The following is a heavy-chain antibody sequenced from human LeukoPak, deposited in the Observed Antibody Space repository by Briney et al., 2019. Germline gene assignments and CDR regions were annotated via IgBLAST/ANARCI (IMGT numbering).Heavy chain of an antibody. CDR2: ISSSSATI. Sequence: GGSLRLSCEGSGFSLSAYNMNWVRQAPGKGLESVSYISSSSATIFYADSVKGRFTISRDNAKNSLSLQMNSLRVEDTAVYYCARAYYYDGSGYWGQGTLVTVSS. V-gene: IGHV3-48*04. CDR3: ARAYYYDGSGY. D-gene: IGHD3-22*01. CDR1: GFSLSAYN. J-gene: IGHJ4*02.